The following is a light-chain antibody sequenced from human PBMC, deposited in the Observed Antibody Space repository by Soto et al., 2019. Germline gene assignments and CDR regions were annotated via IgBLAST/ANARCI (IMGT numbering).Light chain of an antibody. Sequence: VLSQSPGRLSLSPGERATLSCRASQSVPSTYFAWYQQKSGQPPRLLISGTSNRATGIPDRFSGSGSGRDFTLTISRLEPEDFAVYYCQQYGSSPTFGQGTKVDIK. CDR1: QSVPSTY. CDR2: GTS. CDR3: QQYGSSPT. J-gene: IGKJ1*01. V-gene: IGKV3-20*01.